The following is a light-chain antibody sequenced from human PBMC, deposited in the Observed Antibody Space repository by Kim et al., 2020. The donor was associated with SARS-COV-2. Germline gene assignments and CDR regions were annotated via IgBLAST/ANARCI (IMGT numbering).Light chain of an antibody. J-gene: IGLJ1*01. CDR3: QSADSSGTYV. CDR2: QDT. V-gene: IGLV3-25*03. Sequence: SYELTQPPSVSVSPGHTARITCSGDALAKQYSYWYQQKSGQAPVLVIFQDTERPSGIPERFAGSSSRTIVTLTINGVQAEDEADYYCQSADSSGTYVFGTGTKVTVL. CDR1: ALAKQY.